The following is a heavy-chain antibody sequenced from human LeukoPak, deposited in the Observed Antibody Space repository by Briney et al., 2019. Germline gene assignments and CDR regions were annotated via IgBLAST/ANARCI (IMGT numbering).Heavy chain of an antibody. V-gene: IGHV3-7*01. CDR3: ARGQMVRGVTFFPD. CDR2: IKQDGSEK. CDR1: GFTFSSYW. J-gene: IGHJ4*02. D-gene: IGHD3-10*01. Sequence: GGSLRLSCAASGFTFSSYWMSWVRQAPGKGLEWVANIKQDGSEKYYVDSVKGRFTISRDNAKNSLYLQMNSLRAEDTAVYYCARGQMVRGVTFFPDWGQGTPVTVSS.